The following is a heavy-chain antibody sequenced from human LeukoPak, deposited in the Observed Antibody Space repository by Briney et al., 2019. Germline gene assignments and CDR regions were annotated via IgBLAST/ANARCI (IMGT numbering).Heavy chain of an antibody. CDR3: ARVDNWNYGDFQH. D-gene: IGHD1-7*01. Sequence: PSETLSLTCTVSGYSISSGYYWGWIRQPPGKGLEWIGSIYHSGSTYYNPSLKSRVTISVDTSENQFSLKLSSVTAADTAVYYCARVDNWNYGDFQHWGQGTLVTVSS. V-gene: IGHV4-38-2*02. CDR2: IYHSGST. J-gene: IGHJ1*01. CDR1: GYSISSGYY.